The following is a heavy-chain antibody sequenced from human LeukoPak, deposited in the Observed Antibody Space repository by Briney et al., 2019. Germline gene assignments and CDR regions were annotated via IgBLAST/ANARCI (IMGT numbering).Heavy chain of an antibody. CDR1: GFTFSSYW. CDR2: IKQDGSEK. D-gene: IGHD3-10*01. J-gene: IGHJ4*02. Sequence: PGGSLRLSCAASGFTFSSYWMSWVRQAPGKGLEWVANIKQDGSEKYYVDSVKGRFTISRDNAKNSLYLQMSSLRAEDTAVYYCARAPPTHTPFEFDYWGQGTLVTVSS. CDR3: ARAPPTHTPFEFDY. V-gene: IGHV3-7*01.